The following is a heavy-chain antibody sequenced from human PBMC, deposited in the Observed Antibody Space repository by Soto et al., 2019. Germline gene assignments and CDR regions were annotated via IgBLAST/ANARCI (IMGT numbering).Heavy chain of an antibody. CDR2: IRSDGSNS. CDR1: GFTFSNYW. V-gene: IGHV3-74*01. Sequence: EVQLVESGGGLVQPGGSLRLSCAVSGFTFSNYWMHWVRQAPGKGLVWVSRIRSDGSNSNYADSVKGRFTISRDNAKNTLYLQMDSLRADDTALYYCARSVLPPARSLYNYYMDVWGKGTTVTVSS. J-gene: IGHJ6*03. D-gene: IGHD2-2*01. CDR3: ARSVLPPARSLYNYYMDV.